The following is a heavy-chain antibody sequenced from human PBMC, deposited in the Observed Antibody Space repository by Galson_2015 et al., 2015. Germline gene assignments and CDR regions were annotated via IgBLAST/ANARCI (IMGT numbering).Heavy chain of an antibody. Sequence: SLRLSCAASGFTFSSYNMTWVRQAPGKGLEWVSCISGSGGVTYYADSVKGRFTISRDNSRNTLYLQMNSLKAEDTAVYYCAKVPGSSCYSDLDYWGQGTLVTVSS. V-gene: IGHV3-23*01. CDR3: AKVPGSSCYSDLDY. J-gene: IGHJ4*02. CDR1: GFTFSSYN. D-gene: IGHD2-15*01. CDR2: ISGSGGVT.